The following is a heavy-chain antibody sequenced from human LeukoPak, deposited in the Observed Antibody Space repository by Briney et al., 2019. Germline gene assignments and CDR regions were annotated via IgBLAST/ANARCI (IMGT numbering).Heavy chain of an antibody. CDR1: GGSFSGYY. J-gene: IGHJ4*02. V-gene: IGHV4-34*01. CDR3: ARDISRIQQRTFDY. CDR2: INHSGST. Sequence: SETLSLTCAVYGGSFSGYYWSWIRQPPGKGLEWIGEINHSGSTNYNPSLKSRVTISVDTSKNQFSLKLSSVTAADTAVYYCARDISRIQQRTFDYWGQGTLVTVSS. D-gene: IGHD5-18*01.